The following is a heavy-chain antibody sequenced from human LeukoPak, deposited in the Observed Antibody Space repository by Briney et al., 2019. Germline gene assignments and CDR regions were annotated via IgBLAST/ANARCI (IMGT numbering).Heavy chain of an antibody. CDR2: INTRTGHL. CDR1: GFTFRNYC. Sequence: PGGSLRPSCAASGFTFRNYCMNWVRQAPGKGLEWVSSINTRTGHLYYADSVRGRFTISRDNARNSLYLQMDSLGAEDTAVYYCVRDFDTITTAFLVHWGQGTLVTVSS. J-gene: IGHJ4*02. CDR3: VRDFDTITTAFLVH. V-gene: IGHV3-21*01. D-gene: IGHD1-1*01.